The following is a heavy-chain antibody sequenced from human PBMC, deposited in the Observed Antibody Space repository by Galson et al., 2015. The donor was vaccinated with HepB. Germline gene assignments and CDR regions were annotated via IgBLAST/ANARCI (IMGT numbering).Heavy chain of an antibody. D-gene: IGHD2-2*02. J-gene: IGHJ1*01. CDR1: GFTFSRYS. CDR3: ARDNKEYCSSTSCYTTEYFQH. V-gene: IGHV3-21*01. Sequence: SLRLSCAASGFTFSRYSMNWVRQAPGKGLEWVSSISSSSSYIYYADSVKGRFTISRDNAKNSLYLQMNSLRAEDTAVYYCARDNKEYCSSTSCYTTEYFQHWGQGTLVTVSS. CDR2: ISSSSSYI.